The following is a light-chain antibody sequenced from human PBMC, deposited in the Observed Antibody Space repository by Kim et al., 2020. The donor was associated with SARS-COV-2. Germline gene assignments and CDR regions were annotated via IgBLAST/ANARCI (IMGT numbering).Light chain of an antibody. CDR3: QQSNDWPPLT. V-gene: IGKV3-15*01. CDR1: QTINNR. J-gene: IGKJ1*01. Sequence: SPGERANLSCRASQTINNRLVWYQHNPGQAPRLLIYDATTRATGVPARFIGSGSETDFTLTISSLQSEDFAVYYCQQSNDWPPLTFGQGTKVDIK. CDR2: DAT.